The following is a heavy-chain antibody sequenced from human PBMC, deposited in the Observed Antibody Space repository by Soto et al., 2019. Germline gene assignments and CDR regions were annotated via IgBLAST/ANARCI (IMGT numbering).Heavy chain of an antibody. CDR3: AREDYGGRPCY. CDR1: GYTFTRYD. CDR2: INPNSGNT. V-gene: IGHV1-8*01. J-gene: IGHJ4*02. D-gene: IGHD4-17*01. Sequence: QVQLVQSGAEVKKPWASVKVSCKASGYTFTRYDISWVRQATVQGVEWMGWINPNSGNTGYAQKFQGRVTMTRHTPISTAYMEPSSLSSEDTAVYYCAREDYGGRPCYWGQGTLVTVSS.